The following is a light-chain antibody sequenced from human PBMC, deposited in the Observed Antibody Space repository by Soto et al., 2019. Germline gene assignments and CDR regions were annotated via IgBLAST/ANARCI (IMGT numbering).Light chain of an antibody. J-gene: IGKJ2*01. CDR3: QQYKGWPYT. CDR2: GAS. V-gene: IGKV3-15*01. Sequence: EIVMTQSPATLSVFPGERATLSCRASQSVSDKSAWYQQKPGQAPRLLIFGASTRATGIPARFSGSGSGTEFTLTISSLQSEDFAVYYCQQYKGWPYTVGQGTKVDIK. CDR1: QSVSDK.